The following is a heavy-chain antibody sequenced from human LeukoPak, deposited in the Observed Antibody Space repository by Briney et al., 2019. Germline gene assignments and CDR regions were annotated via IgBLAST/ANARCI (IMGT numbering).Heavy chain of an antibody. CDR2: ISSISSFI. J-gene: IGHJ4*02. CDR1: GFIFSTYD. Sequence: GGSLTLSCAVSGFIFSTYDMTWVRQPQGKGLEWVSSISSISSFIYYADSVKGRFTISKDNAKNSLYLQMTSLRAEDTAVYYCAKDSYSSGWSPDNWGQGTLVTASS. V-gene: IGHV3-21*01. CDR3: AKDSYSSGWSPDN. D-gene: IGHD6-19*01.